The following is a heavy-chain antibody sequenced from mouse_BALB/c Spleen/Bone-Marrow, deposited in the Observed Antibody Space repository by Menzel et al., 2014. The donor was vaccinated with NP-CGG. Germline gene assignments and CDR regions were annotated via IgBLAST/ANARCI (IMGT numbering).Heavy chain of an antibody. Sequence: EVQLQQSGAELVKPGASVKLSCTASGFNIKDTYMHWVKQRPEQGLEWIGRIDPANGNTKYDPKFQGKATITANTSSNTAYLQLSSLTSEDIAVDYCARSYGSSPLDYWGQGTTLTVSS. CDR2: IDPANGNT. CDR1: GFNIKDTY. J-gene: IGHJ2*01. V-gene: IGHV14-3*02. CDR3: ARSYGSSPLDY. D-gene: IGHD1-1*01.